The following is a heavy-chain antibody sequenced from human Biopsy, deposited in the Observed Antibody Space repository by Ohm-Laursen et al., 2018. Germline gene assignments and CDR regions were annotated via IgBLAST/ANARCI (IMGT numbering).Heavy chain of an antibody. Sequence: SLRPSCAASGFTFSNYAMSWVRQAPGKGLEWVSGISGSGGRTYYAESMKGRFTISRDNSKKTVYLQMKSLRAEDTAVYYCARGGQGGFLEWLFIGWGQGTLVTVSS. D-gene: IGHD3-3*01. CDR2: ISGSGGRT. CDR3: ARGGQGGFLEWLFIG. J-gene: IGHJ4*02. V-gene: IGHV3-23*01. CDR1: GFTFSNYA.